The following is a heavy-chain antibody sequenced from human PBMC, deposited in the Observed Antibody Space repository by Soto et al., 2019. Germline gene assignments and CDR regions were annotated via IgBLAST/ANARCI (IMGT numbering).Heavy chain of an antibody. Sequence: QVQLVESGGGVVQPGRSLRLSCAASGFTFSSYAMHWVRQAAGKGLEWVAVISYDGSNKYYADSVKGRFTISRDNSKNTLYLQMNSLRAEDTAVYYCASPPIAAAGTGWGQGTLVTVSS. J-gene: IGHJ4*02. CDR3: ASPPIAAAGTG. D-gene: IGHD6-13*01. V-gene: IGHV3-30-3*01. CDR2: ISYDGSNK. CDR1: GFTFSSYA.